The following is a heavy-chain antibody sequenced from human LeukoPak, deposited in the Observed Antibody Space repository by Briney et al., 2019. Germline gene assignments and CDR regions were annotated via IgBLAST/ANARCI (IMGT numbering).Heavy chain of an antibody. CDR3: ARDSVKIAAAGSYYYGMDV. D-gene: IGHD6-13*01. CDR2: INPNSGGT. V-gene: IGHV1-2*02. Sequence: GASVTVSCKASVYTFTGYYMHWVRQAPGQWLDWMAWINPNSGGTNYAQKFQGRVTMTRDTSISTAYMELSRLRSDDTAVYYCARDSVKIAAAGSYYYGMDVWGQGTTVTVSS. CDR1: VYTFTGYY. J-gene: IGHJ6*02.